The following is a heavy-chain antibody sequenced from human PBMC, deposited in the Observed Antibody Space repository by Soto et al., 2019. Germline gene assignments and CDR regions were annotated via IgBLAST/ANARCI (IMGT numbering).Heavy chain of an antibody. CDR3: VRGMNPLF. CDR2: ISISSSDR. Sequence: XGSLRLSCAASGFTLRTYTMNWVRQAPGKGLEWVSSISISSSDRYYADSVRGRFTISRDNAKNALYLQMNSLRADDTAVYFCVRGMNPLFGGQGTLVTVSS. J-gene: IGHJ4*01. V-gene: IGHV3-21*06. CDR1: GFTLRTYT.